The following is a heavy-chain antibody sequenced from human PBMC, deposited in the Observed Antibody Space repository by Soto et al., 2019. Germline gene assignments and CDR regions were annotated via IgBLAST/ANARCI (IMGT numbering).Heavy chain of an antibody. CDR3: ARIAASGIVHDFDF. CDR2: ISAHSGNT. D-gene: IGHD6-13*01. Sequence: QVQLVQSEGEVKKPGASVKISCRASGYTFTSYAINWVRQAPGQGLEWMGWISAHSGNTNYAQKVQGRVTMTTDTSTSTAYMELRSLRSDDPALYYCARIAASGIVHDFDFWGQGTLVTVSS. CDR1: GYTFTSYA. V-gene: IGHV1-18*01. J-gene: IGHJ4*02.